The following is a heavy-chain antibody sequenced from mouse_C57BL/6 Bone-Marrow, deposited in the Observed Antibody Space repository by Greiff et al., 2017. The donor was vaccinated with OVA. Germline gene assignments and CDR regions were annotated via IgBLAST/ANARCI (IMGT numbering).Heavy chain of an antibody. CDR2: IHPNSGST. CDR1: GYTFTSYW. J-gene: IGHJ4*01. Sequence: VKLQQPGAELVKPGASVKLSCKASGYTFTSYWMHWVKQRPGQGLEWIGMIHPNSGSTNYNEKFKSKATLTVDKSSSTAYMQLSSLTSEDSAVYYCARSGYSNSFLYYAMDYWGQGTSVTVSS. V-gene: IGHV1-64*01. CDR3: ARSGYSNSFLYYAMDY. D-gene: IGHD2-5*01.